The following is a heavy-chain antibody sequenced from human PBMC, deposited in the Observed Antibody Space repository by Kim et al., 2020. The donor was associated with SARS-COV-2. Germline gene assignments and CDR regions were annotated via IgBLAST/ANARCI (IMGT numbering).Heavy chain of an antibody. Sequence: YNPSIRSRVTMSLDASKNQFSLKVSSVTAADTAVYYCARVNSSWYSRRFDYWGQGTLVTVSS. V-gene: IGHV4-30-2*05. J-gene: IGHJ4*02. D-gene: IGHD6-13*01. CDR3: ARVNSSWYSRRFDY.